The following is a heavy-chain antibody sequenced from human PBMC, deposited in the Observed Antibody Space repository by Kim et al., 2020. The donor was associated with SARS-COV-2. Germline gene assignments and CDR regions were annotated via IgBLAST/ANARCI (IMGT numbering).Heavy chain of an antibody. Sequence: GGSLRLSCAASGFTFSSYWMHWVRQAPGKGLVWVSRINSDGSSTSYADSVKGRFTISRDNAKNTLYLQMNSLRAEDTAVYYCARGPAYYDSSGYPHDAFDIWGQGTMVTVSS. D-gene: IGHD3-22*01. V-gene: IGHV3-74*01. CDR2: INSDGSST. CDR1: GFTFSSYW. J-gene: IGHJ3*02. CDR3: ARGPAYYDSSGYPHDAFDI.